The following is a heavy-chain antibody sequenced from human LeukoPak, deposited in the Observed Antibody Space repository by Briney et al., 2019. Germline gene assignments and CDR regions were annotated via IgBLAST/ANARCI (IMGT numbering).Heavy chain of an antibody. D-gene: IGHD6-13*01. J-gene: IGHJ4*02. CDR1: GFTFSNAW. CDR3: AKPHSSSWHRLDF. CDR2: IKSKTDGGTT. Sequence: GGSLRLSCAPSGFTFSNAWMSWVRQAPGKGLEWVGRIKSKTDGGTTGYAAPVKGRFTISRDDSKNTLYLQMNNLRAEDTAVYYCAKPHSSSWHRLDFWGQGTLVTASS. V-gene: IGHV3-15*01.